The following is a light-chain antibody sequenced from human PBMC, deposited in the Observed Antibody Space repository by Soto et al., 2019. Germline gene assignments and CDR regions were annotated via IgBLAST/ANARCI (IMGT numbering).Light chain of an antibody. J-gene: IGLJ1*01. CDR2: GST. Sequence: QSVLTQPPSLSGAPGQRVTISCTGSGSNIGAPYDVHWYQHLPGTAPKLLIYGSTNRPSGVPGRFSGSKSGTSASLAITGLQAEDEADYYGQSYDSSLSGDVFGAGTKLTVL. V-gene: IGLV1-40*01. CDR3: QSYDSSLSGDV. CDR1: GSNIGAPYD.